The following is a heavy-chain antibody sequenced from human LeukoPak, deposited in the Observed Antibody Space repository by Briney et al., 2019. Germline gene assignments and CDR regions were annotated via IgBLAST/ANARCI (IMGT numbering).Heavy chain of an antibody. D-gene: IGHD6-19*01. CDR1: GGSISSSSYY. CDR3: ARGSGWYTH. J-gene: IGHJ4*02. Sequence: SETLSLTCTVSGGSISSSSYYWGWIRQPPGKGLEWIGSIYYSGSTYYNPSLKSRVTISVDTSKNQFSLKLSSVTAADTAVYYCARGSGWYTHWGQGTLVTVSS. V-gene: IGHV4-39*01. CDR2: IYYSGST.